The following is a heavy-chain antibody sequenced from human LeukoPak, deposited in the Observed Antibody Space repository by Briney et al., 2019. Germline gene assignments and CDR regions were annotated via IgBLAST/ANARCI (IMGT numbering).Heavy chain of an antibody. Sequence: ASVKVSCKVSGYTPTELSMHWVRQAPGKGLEWMGGFDPEDGETIYAQKFQGRVTMTEDTSTDTAYMELSSLRSEDTAVYYCATLYCSSTSCPMGAFDIWGQGTMVTVSS. CDR2: FDPEDGET. D-gene: IGHD2-2*01. CDR1: GYTPTELS. J-gene: IGHJ3*02. V-gene: IGHV1-24*01. CDR3: ATLYCSSTSCPMGAFDI.